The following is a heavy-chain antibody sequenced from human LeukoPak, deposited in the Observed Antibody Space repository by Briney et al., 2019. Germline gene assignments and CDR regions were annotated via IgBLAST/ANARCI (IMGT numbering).Heavy chain of an antibody. J-gene: IGHJ6*02. D-gene: IGHD1-1*01. Sequence: GGSLRLSCAASGFTFSSYRMNWVRQAPGKGLEWVSDISGGSSTINYADSVKGRFTISRDNAKNSLYLQMNSLRDEDTAVYYCAREGYARGHGDYYYYFGMGVWGQGTTVTVSS. CDR3: AREGYARGHGDYYYYFGMGV. CDR1: GFTFSSYR. V-gene: IGHV3-48*02. CDR2: ISGGSSTI.